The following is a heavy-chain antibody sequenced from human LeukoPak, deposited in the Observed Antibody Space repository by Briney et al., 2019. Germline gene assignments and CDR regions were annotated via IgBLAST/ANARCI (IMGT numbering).Heavy chain of an antibody. CDR2: ISPGDSDT. J-gene: IGHJ4*02. CDR3: ARTNWNDVFSPIDY. Sequence: GASLQISRQGSGCQFTNFWIGWVRQVRGKGLEWMGIISPGDSDTRYSPSFQGQVTISADKSISTAYLQWSTLKASDTAMYYCARTNWNDVFSPIDYWGQGTLVTVSS. D-gene: IGHD1-1*01. CDR1: GCQFTNFW. V-gene: IGHV5-51*01.